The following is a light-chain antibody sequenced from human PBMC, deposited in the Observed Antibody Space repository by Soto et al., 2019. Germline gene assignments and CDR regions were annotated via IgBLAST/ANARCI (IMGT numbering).Light chain of an antibody. CDR1: QTISSW. CDR3: QHYNSYSEA. J-gene: IGKJ1*01. Sequence: DIQLTQSPSTLSGSVGDRVTMTCRASQTISSWLAWYQQKPGKAHKLLIYKASTLTSGVPSRFRGSGSGTEFTLTISRLQPDDFETYYCQHYNSYSEAFGQGTKVDIK. CDR2: KAS. V-gene: IGKV1-5*03.